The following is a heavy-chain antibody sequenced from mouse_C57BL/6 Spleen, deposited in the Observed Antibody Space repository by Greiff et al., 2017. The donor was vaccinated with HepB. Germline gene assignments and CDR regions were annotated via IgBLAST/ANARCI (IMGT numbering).Heavy chain of an antibody. V-gene: IGHV5-4*01. CDR3: AREGENENAWGAH. Sequence: EVKLVESGGGLVKPGGSLKLSCAASGFTFSSYAMSWVRQTPEKRLEWVATISDGGSYTYYPDNVKGRFTISRDNAKNNLYLQMSHLKSEDTAMYNSAREGENENAWGAHRGERTLGTVSA. CDR1: GFTFSSYA. D-gene: IGHD4-1*01. J-gene: IGHJ3*01. CDR2: ISDGGSYT.